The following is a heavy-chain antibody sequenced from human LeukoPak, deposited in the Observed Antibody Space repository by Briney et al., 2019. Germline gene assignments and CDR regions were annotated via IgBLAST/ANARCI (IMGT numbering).Heavy chain of an antibody. V-gene: IGHV1-2*02. Sequence: ASVKVSCKASGYTFTGYYMHWVRQAPGQGLERMGWINPNSGGTNYAQKFQGRVTMTRDTSISTAYMELSRLRSDDTAVYYCARAHGEYSSSCGGYWGQGTLVTVSS. CDR2: INPNSGGT. CDR3: ARAHGEYSSSCGGY. J-gene: IGHJ4*02. CDR1: GYTFTGYY. D-gene: IGHD6-6*01.